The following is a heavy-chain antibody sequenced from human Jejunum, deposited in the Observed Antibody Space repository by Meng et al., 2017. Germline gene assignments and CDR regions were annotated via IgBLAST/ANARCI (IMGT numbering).Heavy chain of an antibody. V-gene: IGHV3-30*04. CDR3: ARIGFGFSFGNGIDY. J-gene: IGHJ4*02. CDR1: GFTFSVYS. CDR2: ISHDGTHT. Sequence: QLYLVESGGGVVQPGRSLRSSCSASGFTFSVYSTHWVRQAPGKGLEWVAVISHDGTHTYYADSVKGRFTISRDNSKNTLYLQMDSLRAEDTAVYYCARIGFGFSFGNGIDYWGQGTLVTVSS. D-gene: IGHD5-18*01.